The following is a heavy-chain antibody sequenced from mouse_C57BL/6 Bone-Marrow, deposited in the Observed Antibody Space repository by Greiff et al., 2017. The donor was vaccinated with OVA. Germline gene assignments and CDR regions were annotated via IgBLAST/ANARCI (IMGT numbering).Heavy chain of an antibody. D-gene: IGHD2-10*01. J-gene: IGHJ3*01. CDR2: ISDGGSYT. Sequence: EVKLMESGGGLVKPGGSLKLSCAASGFTFSSYAMSWVRQTPEKRLEWVATISDGGSYTYYPDNVKGRFTLSRDNAKTNLYLQMSHLKSEDTAMYYCARDLLCLRGFAYWGQGTLVTVSA. CDR3: ARDLLCLRGFAY. CDR1: GFTFSSYA. V-gene: IGHV5-4*01.